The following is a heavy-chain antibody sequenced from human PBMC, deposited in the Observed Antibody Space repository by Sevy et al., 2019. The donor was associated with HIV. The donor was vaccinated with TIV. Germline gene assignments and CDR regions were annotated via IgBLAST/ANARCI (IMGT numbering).Heavy chain of an antibody. CDR3: ARVSGYYYDSSGYYTTGNAFDI. D-gene: IGHD3-22*01. CDR1: GFTVGSNY. Sequence: GGSLRLSCAASGFTVGSNYMSWVRQAPGKGLEWVSIIYSGVTTSYADSVKGRFTISRDNSKNTRYLQMNSLRAEDTAVYYWARVSGYYYDSSGYYTTGNAFDIWGQGTMVTVSS. V-gene: IGHV3-53*01. J-gene: IGHJ3*02. CDR2: IYSGVTT.